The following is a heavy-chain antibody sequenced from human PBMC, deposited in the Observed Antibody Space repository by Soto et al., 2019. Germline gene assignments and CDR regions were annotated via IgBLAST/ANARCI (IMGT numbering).Heavy chain of an antibody. J-gene: IGHJ4*02. Sequence: VSVKGSWKTAGSAFSVHYIHWVLQAPEQGPEWMGEIGPESGATRYAQKFQGRVTMTRDTSITTVYMELKNLSPDDTAEYYCGRGRSGQIVVFYWGQGTPVTVS. D-gene: IGHD1-26*01. CDR3: GRGRSGQIVVFY. CDR1: GSAFSVHY. V-gene: IGHV1-2*02. CDR2: IGPESGAT.